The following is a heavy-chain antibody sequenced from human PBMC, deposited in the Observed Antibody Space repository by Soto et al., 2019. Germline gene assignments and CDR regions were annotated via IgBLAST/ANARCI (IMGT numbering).Heavy chain of an antibody. CDR3: ARGMAGPFDY. J-gene: IGHJ4*02. V-gene: IGHV3-23*01. CDR2: TSTSTDNT. CDR1: GFTVRNNA. Sequence: PGGSLRLSCTASGFTVRNNAMSWVRQAPGKGLEWVSATSTSTDNTYYADSVKGRFTITRDNSKNTLYLQMNSLRVEDTAVYFCARGMAGPFDYWGRGTLVTVSS. D-gene: IGHD6-19*01.